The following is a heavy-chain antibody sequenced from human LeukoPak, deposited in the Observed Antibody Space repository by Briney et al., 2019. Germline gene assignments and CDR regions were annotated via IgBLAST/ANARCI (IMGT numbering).Heavy chain of an antibody. CDR3: ARWTWGNFDY. CDR2: IYYSGST. CDR1: FGSISIYY. V-gene: IGHV4-59*01. Sequence: SQTLSLTCTVSFGSISIYYWSCIRQPPGKGLECMGDIYYSGSTNYTPSLKSRVTISVDTSKTQFSLKLSSVTAADTAVYYCARWTWGNFDYWGQGTLVTVSS. J-gene: IGHJ4*02. D-gene: IGHD3-16*01.